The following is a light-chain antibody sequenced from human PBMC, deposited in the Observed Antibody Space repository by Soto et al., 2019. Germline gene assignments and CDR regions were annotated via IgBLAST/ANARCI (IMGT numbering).Light chain of an antibody. J-gene: IGLJ2*01. CDR2: SNN. CDR3: AAWDDSLDVVV. V-gene: IGLV1-44*01. CDR1: SSNIGSNT. Sequence: QSVLTHPPSASGTPGQTVTISCSGSSSNIGSNTVSWYQPFPGKAPKLLMYSNNQRPSGVPDRFSGSKSGTSASLAISGLQSDDEADYYCAAWDDSLDVVVFGGGTKVTVL.